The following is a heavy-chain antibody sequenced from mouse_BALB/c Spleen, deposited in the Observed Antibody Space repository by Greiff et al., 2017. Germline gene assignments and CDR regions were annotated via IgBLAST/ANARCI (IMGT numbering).Heavy chain of an antibody. V-gene: IGHV14-3*02. CDR3: ARSSSSFDY. D-gene: IGHD1-1*01. Sequence: EVPLQQSGAELVKPGASVKLSCPASGFNIKDTYLHWVKQGPEQGLEWIGRIDPANGNTKYDPKFQGKATITADTSSNTAYLQLSSLTSEDTAVYYCARSSSSFDYWGQGTTLTVSS. J-gene: IGHJ2*01. CDR1: GFNIKDTY. CDR2: IDPANGNT.